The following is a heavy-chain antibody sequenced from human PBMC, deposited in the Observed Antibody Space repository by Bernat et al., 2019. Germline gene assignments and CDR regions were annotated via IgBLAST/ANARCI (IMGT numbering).Heavy chain of an antibody. CDR1: GFTFSNAW. Sequence: EVQLVESGGGLVKPGGSLRLSCAASGFTFSNAWMNWVRQAPGKGLEWVGRIKSKTDGETTDYAAPVKGRFTISRDDSKNTLYLQMNSLKTEDTAVYYCTTDLILSRGDYGFRDYWGQGTLVTVSS. J-gene: IGHJ4*02. CDR3: TTDLILSRGDYGFRDY. D-gene: IGHD4-17*01. V-gene: IGHV3-15*07. CDR2: IKSKTDGETT.